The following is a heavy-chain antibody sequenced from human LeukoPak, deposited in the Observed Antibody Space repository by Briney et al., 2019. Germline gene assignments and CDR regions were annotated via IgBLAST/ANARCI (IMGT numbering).Heavy chain of an antibody. J-gene: IGHJ3*02. Sequence: GGSLRLSCVASGFTFSSYAMSWVRQAPGKGLEWVSATSGSGGSTYYADSVKGRFTISRDNSKNTLYLQMNSLRAEDTAVYYCAKDLYYDSSGYYYGFHDAFDIWGQGTMVTVSS. CDR1: GFTFSSYA. CDR2: TSGSGGST. CDR3: AKDLYYDSSGYYYGFHDAFDI. D-gene: IGHD3-22*01. V-gene: IGHV3-23*01.